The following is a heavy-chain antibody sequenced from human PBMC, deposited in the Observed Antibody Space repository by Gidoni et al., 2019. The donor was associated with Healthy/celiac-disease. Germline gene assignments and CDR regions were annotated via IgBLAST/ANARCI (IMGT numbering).Heavy chain of an antibody. CDR2: INHSGST. CDR3: ARYSSSWINDAFDI. V-gene: IGHV4-34*01. D-gene: IGHD6-13*01. CDR1: GGSFSGYY. J-gene: IGHJ3*02. Sequence: QVQLQQWGAGLLKPSETLSLTCAVYGGSFSGYYGSWIRQPPGKGLEWIGEINHSGSTNYNPSLKSRVTISVDTSKNQFSLKLSSVTAADTAVYYCARYSSSWINDAFDIWGQGTMVTVSS.